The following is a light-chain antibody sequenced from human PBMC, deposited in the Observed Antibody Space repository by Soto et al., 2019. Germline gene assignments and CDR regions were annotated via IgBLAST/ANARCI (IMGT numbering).Light chain of an antibody. V-gene: IGKV3-20*01. Sequence: EIGLTQSPGTLSLSPGERATLSCRASQSVSSSYLAWYQQKPGQAPRLLIYGASRRATDIPDRFSGSGSGTDFTLTISRLEPEDFAVYYCQQYGSLPITFGQGTRLEI. CDR1: QSVSSSY. J-gene: IGKJ5*01. CDR2: GAS. CDR3: QQYGSLPIT.